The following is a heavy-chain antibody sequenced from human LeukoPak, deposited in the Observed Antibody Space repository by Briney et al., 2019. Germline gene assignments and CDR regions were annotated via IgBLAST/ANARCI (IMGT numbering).Heavy chain of an antibody. Sequence: SETLSLTCTVSGVSISSYYWSWVRQPPGKGLEWVGYIYYSGSTNYNPSLKSRVTISVDTSKNQFSLKLSSVTAADTAVYYCARSLGGLRYYYYYMDVWGKGTTVTVSS. J-gene: IGHJ6*03. D-gene: IGHD3-16*01. CDR2: IYYSGST. CDR1: GVSISSYY. CDR3: ARSLGGLRYYYYYMDV. V-gene: IGHV4-59*01.